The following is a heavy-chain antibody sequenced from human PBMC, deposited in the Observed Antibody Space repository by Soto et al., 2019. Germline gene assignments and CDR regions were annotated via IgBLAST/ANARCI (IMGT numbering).Heavy chain of an antibody. J-gene: IGHJ6*02. V-gene: IGHV3-21*01. CDR3: ARDDNSSAYYYGMDV. Sequence: EVQLVESGGGLVKPGGSLRLSCAVSGFTFSSYSMNWVRQAPGKGLEWVSFIDSSSTYIYYADSVKGRFTISRDNAKNALYLPMNSLRAEDTAVYYCARDDNSSAYYYGMDVWGQGTTVTVSS. CDR1: GFTFSSYS. CDR2: IDSSSTYI. D-gene: IGHD1-20*01.